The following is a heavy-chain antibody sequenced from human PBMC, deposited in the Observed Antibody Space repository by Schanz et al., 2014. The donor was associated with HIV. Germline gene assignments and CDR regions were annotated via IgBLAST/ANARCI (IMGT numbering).Heavy chain of an antibody. CDR2: ISYDGSRK. CDR3: AKDKSRHTYSSSSRFDP. Sequence: VQLVESGGGVVQPGRSLKLSCVASGFPFNSYGMHWVRQAPGKGLEWVAVISYDGSRKHFADSVKGRFTISRDNSKNTLYLQMKSLRAEDTAVYYCAKDKSRHTYSSSSRFDPWGQGTLVTVSS. J-gene: IGHJ5*02. D-gene: IGHD6-13*01. V-gene: IGHV3-30*18. CDR1: GFPFNSYG.